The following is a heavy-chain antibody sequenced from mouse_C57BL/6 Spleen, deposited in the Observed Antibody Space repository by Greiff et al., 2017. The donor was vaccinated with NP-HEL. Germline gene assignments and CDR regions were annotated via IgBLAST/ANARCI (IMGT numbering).Heavy chain of an antibody. CDR3: ARVSNYIDY. Sequence: QVQLKQPGAELVKPGASVKLSCKASGYTFTSYWMQWVKQRPGQGLEWIGEIDPSDSYTNYNQKFKGKATLTVDTSSSTAYMQLSSLTSEDSAVYYCARVSNYIDYWGQGTTLTVSS. V-gene: IGHV1-50*01. D-gene: IGHD5-1*01. J-gene: IGHJ2*01. CDR1: GYTFTSYW. CDR2: IDPSDSYT.